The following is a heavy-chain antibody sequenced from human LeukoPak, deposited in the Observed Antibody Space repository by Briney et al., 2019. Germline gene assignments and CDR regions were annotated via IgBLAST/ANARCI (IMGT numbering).Heavy chain of an antibody. J-gene: IGHJ4*02. D-gene: IGHD6-13*01. CDR3: AKAGWGQQLVLRFDY. CDR2: ISGDGGST. CDR1: GFTFDDYA. V-gene: IGHV3-43*02. Sequence: GGSLRLSCAASGFTFDDYAMHWVRQAPGKGLEWVSLISGDGGSTYYADSVKGRFTISRDNSKNSLYLQMNSLRTEDTALYYCAKAGWGQQLVLRFDYWGQGTLVTVSS.